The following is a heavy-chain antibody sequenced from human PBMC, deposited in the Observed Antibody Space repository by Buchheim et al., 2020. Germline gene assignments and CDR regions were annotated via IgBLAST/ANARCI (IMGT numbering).Heavy chain of an antibody. CDR1: GGSISSSSYY. V-gene: IGHV4-39*01. J-gene: IGHJ6*02. CDR2: IYYSGST. CDR3: ARGFIPRYGDYYYYGMDV. D-gene: IGHD4-17*01. Sequence: QLQLQESGPGLVKPSETLSLTCTVSGGSISSSSYYWGWIRQPPGKGLEWIGSIYYSGSTYYNPSLKSRVTISVDTSKNQFSLKLSSVTAADTAVYYCARGFIPRYGDYYYYGMDVWGQGTT.